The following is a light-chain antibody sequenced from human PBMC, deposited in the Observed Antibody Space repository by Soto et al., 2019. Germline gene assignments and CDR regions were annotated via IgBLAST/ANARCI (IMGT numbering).Light chain of an antibody. CDR3: QQYGSSPIT. CDR2: GAS. Sequence: EIVLTQSPGTLSLSPGERATLSCRHSRSVSSRYLAWYQPKPGQAPRVXVYGASSRATGIPDRFSGFGSGTDFTLTISRLEPEDFAVYFCQQYGSSPITFGQGTRLEIK. J-gene: IGKJ5*01. CDR1: RSVSSRY. V-gene: IGKV3-20*01.